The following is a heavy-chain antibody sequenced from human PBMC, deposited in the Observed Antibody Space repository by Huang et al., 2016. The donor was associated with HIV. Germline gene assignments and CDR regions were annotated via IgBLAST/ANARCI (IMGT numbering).Heavy chain of an antibody. J-gene: IGHJ3*02. V-gene: IGHV4-34*01. CDR1: GGSFSGYY. Sequence: QVQLQQWGAGLLKPSETLSLTCAVYGGSFSGYYGSWLRQPPGKGREWMGEINHSGSTNYSPSRKRRVTISVDTSKTQFSLKLNSVTAADTAVYYCARGPDYYDSSGREAFDIWGQGTMVTVSS. D-gene: IGHD3-22*01. CDR3: ARGPDYYDSSGREAFDI. CDR2: INHSGST.